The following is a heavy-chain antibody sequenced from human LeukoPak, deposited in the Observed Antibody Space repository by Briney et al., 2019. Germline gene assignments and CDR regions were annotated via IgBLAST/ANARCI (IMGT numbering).Heavy chain of an antibody. CDR2: INPNSGGT. J-gene: IGHJ4*02. CDR3: ARGPPGIAVAGDY. V-gene: IGHV1-2*02. Sequence: ASVKVSCKASGYTFTDYYMHWVRQAPGQGLEWMGWINPNSGGTNYAQKIQGRVTMTRDTSISTAYMELSSLRSEDTAVYYCARGPPGIAVAGDYWGQGTLVTVSS. D-gene: IGHD6-19*01. CDR1: GYTFTDYY.